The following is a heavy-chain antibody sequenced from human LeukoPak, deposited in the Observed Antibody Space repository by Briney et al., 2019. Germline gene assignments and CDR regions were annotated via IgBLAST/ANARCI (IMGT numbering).Heavy chain of an antibody. CDR2: IIPIFGTA. V-gene: IGHV1-69*13. D-gene: IGHD6-6*01. CDR1: GGTFSSYA. Sequence: HWASVKVSCKASGGTFSSYAISWVRQAPGQGLEWMGGIIPIFGTANYAQKFQGRVTITADESTSTAYMELSSLRSEDTAVYYCASGVSIAASFDPWGQGTLVTVSS. CDR3: ASGVSIAASFDP. J-gene: IGHJ5*02.